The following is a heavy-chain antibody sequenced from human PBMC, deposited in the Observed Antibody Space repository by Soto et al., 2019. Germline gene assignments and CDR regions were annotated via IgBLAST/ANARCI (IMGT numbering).Heavy chain of an antibody. V-gene: IGHV4-34*01. CDR2: INHSGST. Sequence: PSETLSLTCAVYGGSFSGHYWSWIRQSPKKGLEWIGEINHSGSTDYNPSLRSRVTISVDSSKNQFSLKVSSVTAADTAVYYCARGYCAGNTCHNWFDPWGQGTLVTVSS. CDR3: ARGYCAGNTCHNWFDP. D-gene: IGHD2-21*01. J-gene: IGHJ5*02. CDR1: GGSFSGHY.